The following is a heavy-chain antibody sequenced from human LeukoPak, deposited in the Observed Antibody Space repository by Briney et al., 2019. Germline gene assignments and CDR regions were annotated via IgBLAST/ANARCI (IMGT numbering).Heavy chain of an antibody. Sequence: GGSLRLSCAASGFTFSSYAMSWVRQAPGKGLEWVSAISGSGGSTYYADSVKGRFTISRDNSKNTLFLQMNSLRAEDTAVYYCAKDESISNWFWGYFDYWGQGTLVTVSS. J-gene: IGHJ4*02. CDR2: ISGSGGST. D-gene: IGHD6-13*01. CDR3: AKDESISNWFWGYFDY. V-gene: IGHV3-23*01. CDR1: GFTFSSYA.